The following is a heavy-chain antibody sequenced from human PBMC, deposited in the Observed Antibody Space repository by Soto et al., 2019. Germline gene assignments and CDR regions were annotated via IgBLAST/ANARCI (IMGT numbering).Heavy chain of an antibody. CDR3: ARRGSSSYFDY. J-gene: IGHJ4*02. CDR1: GFTFSSYA. Sequence: EVQLLESGGGLVQPGGSLRLSCAASGFTFSSYAMRWVRQAPGKGLEWVSAISGSGGSTYNADSVKGQFTISRDNSKNTLYLQMNSLRAEDTAVYYCARRGSSSYFDYWGQGTLVTVSS. V-gene: IGHV3-23*01. CDR2: ISGSGGST. D-gene: IGHD6-13*01.